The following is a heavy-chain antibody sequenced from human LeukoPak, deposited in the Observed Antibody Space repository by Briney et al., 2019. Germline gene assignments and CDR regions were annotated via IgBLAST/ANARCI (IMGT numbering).Heavy chain of an antibody. J-gene: IGHJ4*02. V-gene: IGHV3-33*08. CDR1: GFTFSSYG. D-gene: IGHD3-22*01. CDR2: IWYDGSNK. CDR3: AREDYYDSSGYYGFDY. Sequence: GGSLRLSCAASGFTFSSYGMHWVRQAPGKGLEWVAVIWYDGSNKYYADSVKGRFTISRDNSKNTLYLQMNSLRAEDTAVYYCAREDYYDSSGYYGFDYWGQGTLVTVSS.